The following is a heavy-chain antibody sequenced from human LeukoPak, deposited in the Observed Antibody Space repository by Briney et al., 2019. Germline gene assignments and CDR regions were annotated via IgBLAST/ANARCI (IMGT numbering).Heavy chain of an antibody. CDR2: DDPEDGET. CDR1: GYTFTDYY. J-gene: IGHJ4*02. Sequence: ASVKVSCKVSGYTFTDYYMHWVQQAPGKGLEWMGLDDPEDGETIYAEKFQGRVTITADTSTDTAYMELSSLRSEDTAVYYCATAGAAAGGYYFDYWGQGTLVTVSS. V-gene: IGHV1-69-2*01. D-gene: IGHD6-13*01. CDR3: ATAGAAAGGYYFDY.